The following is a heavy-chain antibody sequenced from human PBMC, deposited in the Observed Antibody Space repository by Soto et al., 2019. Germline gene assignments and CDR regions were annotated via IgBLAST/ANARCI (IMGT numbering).Heavy chain of an antibody. V-gene: IGHV4-34*01. D-gene: IGHD2-15*01. Sequence: SETLSLTCAVYGGSFSGYYWSWIRQPPGQGLEWIGEINHSGRPNYNPSLKSRVTISVDTSKNQFSLKLSSVTAADTAVYYCARVRDYCSGSSCYRYGFDPWGQGTLVTVSS. CDR1: GGSFSGYY. J-gene: IGHJ5*02. CDR2: INHSGRP. CDR3: ARVRDYCSGSSCYRYGFDP.